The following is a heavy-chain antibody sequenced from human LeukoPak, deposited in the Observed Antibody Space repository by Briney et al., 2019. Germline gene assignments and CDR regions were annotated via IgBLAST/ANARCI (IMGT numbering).Heavy chain of an antibody. CDR3: AKGAYGGNTGGFDY. D-gene: IGHD4-23*01. J-gene: IGHJ4*01. Sequence: GGSLRLSCAASGFTFSSYAMSWVRQAPGKGLEWVSAISGSGGSTYYADSVKGRFTISRDNSKNTLYLQMTSLRPDDTAVFYCAKGAYGGNTGGFDYWGQGTLVTVSS. CDR1: GFTFSSYA. V-gene: IGHV3-23*01. CDR2: ISGSGGST.